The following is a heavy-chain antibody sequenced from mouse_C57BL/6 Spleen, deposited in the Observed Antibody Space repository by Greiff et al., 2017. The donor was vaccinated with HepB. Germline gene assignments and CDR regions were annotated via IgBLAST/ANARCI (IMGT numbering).Heavy chain of an antibody. CDR3: ARSEGFYGSDDY. J-gene: IGHJ2*01. CDR1: GYAFTNYL. Sequence: QVQLQQSGAELVRPGTSVKVSCKASGYAFTNYLIEWVKQRPGQGLEWIGVINPGSGGTNYNEKFKGKATLTADKSSSTAYMQLSSLTSEDSAVYFCARSEGFYGSDDYWGQGTTLTVSS. V-gene: IGHV1-54*01. CDR2: INPGSGGT. D-gene: IGHD1-1*01.